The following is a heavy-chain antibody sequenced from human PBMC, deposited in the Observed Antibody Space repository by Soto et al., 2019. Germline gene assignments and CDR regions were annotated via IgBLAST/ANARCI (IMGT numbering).Heavy chain of an antibody. Sequence: AGGSLRLSCVVSGFTFNTYAMNWVRQAPGKGLEWVSGISYSGGKTYYADSVKGRFTISRANSKNILYLQMNSLRAEDTAVYYCAKEFAFYYDSSAYSFDYWGQGTLVTVSS. V-gene: IGHV3-23*01. J-gene: IGHJ4*02. CDR2: ISYSGGKT. CDR3: AKEFAFYYDSSAYSFDY. D-gene: IGHD3-22*01. CDR1: GFTFNTYA.